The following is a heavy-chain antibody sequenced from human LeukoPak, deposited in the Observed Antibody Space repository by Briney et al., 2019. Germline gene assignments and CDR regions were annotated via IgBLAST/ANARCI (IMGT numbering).Heavy chain of an antibody. J-gene: IGHJ6*03. V-gene: IGHV1-18*04. CDR3: ARDLHRVVVRGVPHYYNYMDV. CDR1: GYTFTSYY. CDR2: ISTYNGNT. Sequence: VSVKVSCKTSGYTFTSYYMHWVRQAPGQGLEWMGWISTYNGNTNYAQKLQGRVTMTTDTSTSTAYMELRSLRSDDTAVYYCARDLHRVVVRGVPHYYNYMDVWGKGTTVTISS. D-gene: IGHD3-10*01.